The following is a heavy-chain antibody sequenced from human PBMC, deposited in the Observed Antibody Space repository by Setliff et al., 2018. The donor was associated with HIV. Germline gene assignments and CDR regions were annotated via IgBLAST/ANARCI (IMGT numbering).Heavy chain of an antibody. D-gene: IGHD6-13*01. V-gene: IGHV4-4*09. J-gene: IGHJ4*02. CDR3: ARSPSYRSSWEYYFDY. CDR2: IYTSRGT. Sequence: PSETLSLTCTVSGGSISGYHWNWLRQTPGKGLEWIGYIYTSRGTNYNHSLRTRVIISVDTSNQFSLKLSSVTAADAAVYYCARSPSYRSSWEYYFDYWGQGIMVTVSS. CDR1: GGSISGYH.